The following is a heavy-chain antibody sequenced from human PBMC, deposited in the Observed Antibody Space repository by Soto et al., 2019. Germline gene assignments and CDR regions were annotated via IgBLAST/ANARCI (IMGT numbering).Heavy chain of an antibody. D-gene: IGHD6-19*01. CDR1: GGSISSYY. CDR2: IYYSGST. Sequence: QVQLQESGPGLVKPSETLSLTCTVSGGSISSYYWSWIRQPPGKGLEWIGYIYYSGSTNYNPSLKSRVTISVDTSKNQFSLKLSSVTDADTAVYYCARRIAVAGRYYYYGMDVWGQGTTVTVSS. CDR3: ARRIAVAGRYYYYGMDV. V-gene: IGHV4-59*08. J-gene: IGHJ6*02.